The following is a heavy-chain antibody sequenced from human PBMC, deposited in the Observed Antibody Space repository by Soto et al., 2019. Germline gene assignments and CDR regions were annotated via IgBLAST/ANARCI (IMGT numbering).Heavy chain of an antibody. CDR3: ARSLWFGELH. J-gene: IGHJ4*02. V-gene: IGHV2-5*02. CDR2: IYWDNDK. CDR1: GFSLSTTGVG. D-gene: IGHD3-10*01. Sequence: QITLKESGPTLVKPTQTLTLTCSFSGFSLSTTGVGVGWIRQSPGKALEWLAIIYWDNDKRYSQSRKRRVTITKDTSRNQVVLTVTNMDPVDTGTYYFARSLWFGELHWGQGALVTVSS.